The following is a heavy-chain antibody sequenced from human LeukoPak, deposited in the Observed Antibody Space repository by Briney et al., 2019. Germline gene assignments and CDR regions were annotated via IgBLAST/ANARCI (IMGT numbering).Heavy chain of an antibody. J-gene: IGHJ4*02. CDR2: ISHSGST. Sequence: SETLSLTCAVYGGSFSGYYWSWIRQPPGKGLEWIGEISHSGSTNYNPSLKSRVTISVDTSKNQFSLKLSSVTAADTAVYYCATVAGGGYDAPYYFDYWGQGTLVTVSS. D-gene: IGHD5-12*01. CDR1: GGSFSGYY. V-gene: IGHV4-34*01. CDR3: ATVAGGGYDAPYYFDY.